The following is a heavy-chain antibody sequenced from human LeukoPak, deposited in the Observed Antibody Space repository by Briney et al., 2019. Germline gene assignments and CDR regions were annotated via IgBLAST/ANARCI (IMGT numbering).Heavy chain of an antibody. CDR1: GGSITSYY. D-gene: IGHD3-9*01. V-gene: IGHV4-59*01. Sequence: PSETLSLTCTVSGGSITSYYWSWIRQPPGKRLEYIGNIYYSGSTNYNPSLKSRVTISVDTSKNQFSLKLSSVTAADTAVYYCARWDDKRPLWGQGTLVTVSS. J-gene: IGHJ4*02. CDR2: IYYSGST. CDR3: ARWDDKRPL.